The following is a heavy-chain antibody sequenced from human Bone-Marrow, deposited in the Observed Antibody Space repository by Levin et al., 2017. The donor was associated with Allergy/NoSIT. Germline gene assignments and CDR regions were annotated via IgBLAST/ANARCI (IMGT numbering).Heavy chain of an antibody. CDR1: GYTFKNYD. J-gene: IGHJ5*02. V-gene: IGHV1-8*01. D-gene: IGHD2-15*01. CDR2: MNPNSGNT. Sequence: GESLKISCKASGYTFKNYDINWVRLATGQGLEWMGWMNPNSGNTGYTEKFQGRVTMTRNTSISTAYMELSSLRTEDTAVYYCARRGYCSGGKCLDSRYSWFDPWGQGTLVAVSS. CDR3: ARRGYCSGGKCLDSRYSWFDP.